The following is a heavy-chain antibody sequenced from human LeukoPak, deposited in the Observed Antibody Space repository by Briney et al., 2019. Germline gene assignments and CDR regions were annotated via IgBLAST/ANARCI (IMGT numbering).Heavy chain of an antibody. CDR1: GGSFSGYF. Sequence: SEILSLTCAVYGGSFSGYFWSWIRQPPGKGLEWIGEISRGGSTNYNPSLKSRVTISVDTYNTHFSLKLSSVTAADTAVYYCARGPADYNTLKPGDRDGYNYKSKRTPFDYWGQGTLVTVSS. CDR2: ISRGGST. V-gene: IGHV4-34*01. J-gene: IGHJ4*02. CDR3: ARGPADYNTLKPGDRDGYNYKSKRTPFDY. D-gene: IGHD5-24*01.